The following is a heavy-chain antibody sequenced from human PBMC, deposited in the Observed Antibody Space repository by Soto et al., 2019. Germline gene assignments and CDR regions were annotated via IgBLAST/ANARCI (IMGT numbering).Heavy chain of an antibody. CDR3: SCGHWLARGRGWFDP. J-gene: IGHJ5*02. V-gene: IGHV2-5*02. D-gene: IGHD6-19*01. CDR1: GFSLSSGVG. CDR2: IYWDNDK. Sequence: QITLKESGPTLVKPTETLTLTCTFSGFSLSSGVGVGWVRQSPGKALEWLAVIYWDNDKRSSPSLKSRLTITTDTSNTQVFLTMINMDPVDTATYYCSCGHWLARGRGWFDPWGPGTLVTVSS.